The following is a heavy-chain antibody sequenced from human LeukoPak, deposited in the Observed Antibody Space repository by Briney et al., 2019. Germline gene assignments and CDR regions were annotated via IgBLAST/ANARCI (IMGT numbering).Heavy chain of an antibody. Sequence: WETLSLTCTVSRGAITFYYWNWIRQPPGRGLEWIGYVFYSGDTNYNPSLKSRVTISVDTSKNQFSLKLSSVTAADTGVYYCARSIGTGTVAAFDIWGQGTVVTVSS. D-gene: IGHD4-23*01. V-gene: IGHV4-59*01. CDR3: ARSIGTGTVAAFDI. J-gene: IGHJ3*02. CDR2: VFYSGDT. CDR1: RGAITFYY.